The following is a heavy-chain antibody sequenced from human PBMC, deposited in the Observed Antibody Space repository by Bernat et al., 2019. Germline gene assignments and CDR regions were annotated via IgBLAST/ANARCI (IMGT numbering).Heavy chain of an antibody. Sequence: QVQLVQSGAEVKKPGSSVKVSCKASGGTFSSYAISWVRQAPGQGLEWMGGIIPIFGIANYAQKFQGRVTITAEKSTSTAYMERSSLRSEDTAVYYCARADDYGDVFSLWGRGTLVTVSS. D-gene: IGHD4-17*01. CDR3: ARADDYGDVFSL. V-gene: IGHV1-69*17. CDR2: IIPIFGIA. J-gene: IGHJ2*01. CDR1: GGTFSSYA.